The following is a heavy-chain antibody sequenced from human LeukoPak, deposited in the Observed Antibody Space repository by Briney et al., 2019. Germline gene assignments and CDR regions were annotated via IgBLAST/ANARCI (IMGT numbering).Heavy chain of an antibody. CDR1: GGSFSGYY. Sequence: PSETLSLTCAVYGGSFSGYYWSWIRQPPGKGLEWIGEINHSGSTNYNPSLKSRVTISVDTPKNQFFLKLSSVTAADTAVYYCALARDDSWSGYRKGFDPWGQGTLVTVSS. CDR3: ALARDDSWSGYRKGFDP. V-gene: IGHV4-34*01. D-gene: IGHD3-3*01. J-gene: IGHJ5*02. CDR2: INHSGST.